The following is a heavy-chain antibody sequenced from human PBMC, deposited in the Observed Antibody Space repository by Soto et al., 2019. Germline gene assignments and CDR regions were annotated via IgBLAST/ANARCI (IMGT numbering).Heavy chain of an antibody. V-gene: IGHV4-34*01. D-gene: IGHD2-2*01. CDR3: GTESYCRSASCYRPGALDI. CDR1: GGSFSGYY. CDR2: INHSGST. Sequence: QVQLQQWGAGLLKPSETLSLTCAVYGGSFSGYYWSWIRQPPGKGLEWIGEINHSGSTNYNPSLKRRVTISVVTSKNQFWLAQSAVTAADTAVYYCGTESYCRSASCYRPGALDIWGQGTMVNVSS. J-gene: IGHJ3*02.